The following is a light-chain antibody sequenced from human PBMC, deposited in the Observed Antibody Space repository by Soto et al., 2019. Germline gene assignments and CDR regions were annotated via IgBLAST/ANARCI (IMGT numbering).Light chain of an antibody. Sequence: EIVMTQSPATLSVSPGERATLSCRASQNVGNNLVWYQQKPGQAPRLLIYGASTRAAGIPDRFSGSGSGADFTLTISSLEPEDFAVYYCQQRNIWPPVTFGQGTRLEIK. CDR1: QNVGNN. J-gene: IGKJ5*01. CDR2: GAS. V-gene: IGKV3-15*01. CDR3: QQRNIWPPVT.